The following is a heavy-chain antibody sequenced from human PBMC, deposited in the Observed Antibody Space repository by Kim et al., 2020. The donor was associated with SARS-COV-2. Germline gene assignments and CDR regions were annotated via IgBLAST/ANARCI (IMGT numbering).Heavy chain of an antibody. Sequence: SETLSLTCTVSGGSISSYYWSWIRQPPGKGLEWIGYIYYSGSTNYNPSLKSRVTISVDTSKNQFSLKLSSVTAADTAVYYCARAGRELGYCSGGSCYYWFDPWGQGTLVTVSS. J-gene: IGHJ5*02. CDR2: IYYSGST. CDR3: ARAGRELGYCSGGSCYYWFDP. D-gene: IGHD2-15*01. CDR1: GGSISSYY. V-gene: IGHV4-59*01.